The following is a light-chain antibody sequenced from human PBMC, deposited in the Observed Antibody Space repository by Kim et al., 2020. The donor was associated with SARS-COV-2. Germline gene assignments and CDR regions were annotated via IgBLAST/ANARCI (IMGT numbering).Light chain of an antibody. CDR1: NIEDKS. Sequence: APGKTAKITGAGNNIEDKSVHWYQQKPGQAPVLVIYFDSDRPSGIPERFSGSNSVNTATLTISRVEAGDEADYYCQVWDSSSDHKVFGGGTQLTVL. CDR3: QVWDSSSDHKV. V-gene: IGLV3-21*04. CDR2: FDS. J-gene: IGLJ2*01.